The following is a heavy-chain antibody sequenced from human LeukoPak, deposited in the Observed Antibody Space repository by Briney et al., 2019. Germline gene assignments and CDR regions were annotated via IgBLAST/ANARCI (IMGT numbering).Heavy chain of an antibody. CDR1: GYAFTNYE. Sequence: ASVKVSCKASGYAFTNYEISWVRQAPGQGLEWMGWISAYNGNTNYAQKLQGRVTMTTDTSTSTAYMELRSLRSDDTAVYYCARDYSSGYYDYWGQGTLVTVSS. D-gene: IGHD3-22*01. CDR3: ARDYSSGYYDY. J-gene: IGHJ4*02. CDR2: ISAYNGNT. V-gene: IGHV1-18*01.